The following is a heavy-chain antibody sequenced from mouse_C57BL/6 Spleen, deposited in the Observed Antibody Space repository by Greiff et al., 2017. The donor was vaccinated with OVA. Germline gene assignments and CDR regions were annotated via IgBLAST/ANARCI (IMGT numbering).Heavy chain of an antibody. J-gene: IGHJ4*01. Sequence: VQLQQSGPELVKPGASVKISCKASGYAFSSSWMNWVKQRPGKGLEWIGRIYPGDGDTNYNGKFKGKATLTADKSSSTAYMQLSSLTSEDSAVYFCARAGYYDMDYWGQGTSVTVSS. CDR2: IYPGDGDT. V-gene: IGHV1-82*01. CDR3: ARAGYYDMDY. CDR1: GYAFSSSW.